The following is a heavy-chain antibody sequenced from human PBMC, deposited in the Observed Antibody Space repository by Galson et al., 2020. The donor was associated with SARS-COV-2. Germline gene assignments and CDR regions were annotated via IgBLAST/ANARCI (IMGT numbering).Heavy chain of an antibody. J-gene: IGHJ4*02. D-gene: IGHD3-22*01. CDR1: GGSFSRYY. CDR2: VYYNGNT. V-gene: IGHV4-59*08. CDR3: ARHDSVVAYFDY. Sequence: SETLSLTCTLSGGSFSRYYGSWIRQPPGKGLEWIGYVYYNGNTNYNPSLKSRVSISVDTSENQFSLKLSSVTAADTAVYYCARHDSVVAYFDYWGQGALGTVSS.